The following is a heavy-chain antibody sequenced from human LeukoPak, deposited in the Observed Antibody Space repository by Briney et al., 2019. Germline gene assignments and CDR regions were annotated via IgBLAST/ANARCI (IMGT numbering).Heavy chain of an antibody. Sequence: GGSLRLSCAASGFTFSSHALSWLRQAPGKGLEWVSTISGSGGSTYYADSVKGRFTISRDNSKNTLYVQMSSLRADDTAVYYCAIGYYYGSGSYSTFEYWGQGTLATVYS. V-gene: IGHV3-23*01. J-gene: IGHJ4*02. CDR1: GFTFSSHA. D-gene: IGHD3-10*01. CDR3: AIGYYYGSGSYSTFEY. CDR2: ISGSGGST.